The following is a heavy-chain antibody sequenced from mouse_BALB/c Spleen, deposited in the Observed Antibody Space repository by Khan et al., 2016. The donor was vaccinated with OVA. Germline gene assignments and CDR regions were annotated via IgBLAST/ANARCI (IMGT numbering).Heavy chain of an antibody. V-gene: IGHV3-2*02. D-gene: IGHD1-1*02. Sequence: EVQLQESGPDLVKPSQSLSLTCTVTGYLITSDYAWNWIRQFPGNKLERVGYFTNSGSIYYNPSLKCKISITPDTSKNQFFMQLNSVTPEDSAAYYCAREKQRCYAVAYWGQGTLVTVSA. CDR3: AREKQRCYAVAY. CDR2: FTNSGSI. CDR1: GYLITSDYA. J-gene: IGHJ3*01.